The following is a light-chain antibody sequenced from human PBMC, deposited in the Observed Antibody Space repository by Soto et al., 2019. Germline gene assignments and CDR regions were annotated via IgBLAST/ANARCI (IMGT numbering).Light chain of an antibody. J-gene: IGLJ2*01. CDR2: EVS. CDR3: SSYTGSSTLV. V-gene: IGLV2-14*01. Sequence: SALTQPASVSGSPGQSITISCTGTSSDVGGYNYVSWYQQHPGKAPKLMIYEVSNRPSGVSNRFSGSKSGNTASLTISGLQAEDEADYYCSSYTGSSTLVFGGGTKLTVL. CDR1: SSDVGGYNY.